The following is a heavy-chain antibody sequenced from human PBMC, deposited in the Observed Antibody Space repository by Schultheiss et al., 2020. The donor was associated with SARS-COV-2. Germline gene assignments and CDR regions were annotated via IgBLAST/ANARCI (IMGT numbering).Heavy chain of an antibody. Sequence: ASVKVSCKASGYTFTSYYMHWVRQAPGQGLEWMGIINPSGGSTSYAQKFQGRVTMTRDTSTSTVYMELSSLRSEDTAVYYCARDHWDYDILTGPITNSFDYWGQGTLVTVSS. CDR1: GYTFTSYY. CDR3: ARDHWDYDILTGPITNSFDY. D-gene: IGHD3-9*01. CDR2: INPSGGST. J-gene: IGHJ4*02. V-gene: IGHV1-46*01.